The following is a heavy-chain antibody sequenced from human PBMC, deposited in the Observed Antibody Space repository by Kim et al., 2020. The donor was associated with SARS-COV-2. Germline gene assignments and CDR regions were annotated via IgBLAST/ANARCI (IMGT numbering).Heavy chain of an antibody. CDR1: GFTVSSNY. CDR3: ARRYSSSWFFDY. J-gene: IGHJ4*02. V-gene: IGHV3-66*04. D-gene: IGHD6-13*01. Sequence: GGSLRLSCAASGFTVSSNYMSWVRQAPGKGLEWVSFIYSGGGTNYADSVKGRFTISRDNSENTLYLQMNSLRAEDTAGYYCARRYSSSWFFDYWCQGTLV. CDR2: IYSGGGT.